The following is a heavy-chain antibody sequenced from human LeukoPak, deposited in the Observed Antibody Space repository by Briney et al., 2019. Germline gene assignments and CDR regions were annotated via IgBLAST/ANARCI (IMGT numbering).Heavy chain of an antibody. CDR2: IYYSGST. V-gene: IGHV4-59*08. J-gene: IGHJ2*01. D-gene: IGHD6-13*01. Sequence: PSETLSLTGTVSGGSISSYYWSWIREPPGTGLEWIGYIYYSGSTNYNPSLKSRVTISVDTSKNQFSLKLSSVTAADTAVYYCARGRADFDLWGRGTLVTVSS. CDR1: GGSISSYY. CDR3: ARGRADFDL.